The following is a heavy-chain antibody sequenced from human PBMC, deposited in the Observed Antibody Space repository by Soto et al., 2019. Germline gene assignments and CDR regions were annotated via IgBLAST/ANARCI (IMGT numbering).Heavy chain of an antibody. CDR1: GGSISGSY. D-gene: IGHD5-18*01. J-gene: IGHJ4*02. CDR3: ATHTHYSYGYGFDY. V-gene: IGHV4-59*01. CDR2: IHYSGST. Sequence: SETLSLTCTVSGGSISGSYWSWIRQTPGKVLEWVGYIHYSGSTNYNPSLKSRVTMSVDSAKNQFSLQLSSVTAADTAVYYCATHTHYSYGYGFDYWGQGTLVTVSS.